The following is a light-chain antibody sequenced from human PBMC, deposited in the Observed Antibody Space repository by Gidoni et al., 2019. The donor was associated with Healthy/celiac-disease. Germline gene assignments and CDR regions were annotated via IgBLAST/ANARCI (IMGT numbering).Light chain of an antibody. CDR2: NDN. CDR3: QSYDSSNLPVV. J-gene: IGLJ2*01. V-gene: IGLV6-57*01. CDR1: SG. Sequence: NFMLTQPHSVSESPGKTVTIACTRSSGSSPTTVIYNDNQRPSGLPDRFSGSIDSSSNSASLTISGLKTEDEADYYCQSYDSSNLPVVFGGGTKLTVL.